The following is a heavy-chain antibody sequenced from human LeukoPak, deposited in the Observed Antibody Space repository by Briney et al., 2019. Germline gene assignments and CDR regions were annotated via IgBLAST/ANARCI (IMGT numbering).Heavy chain of an antibody. V-gene: IGHV3-33*01. CDR3: ARDRGDFSSGYHDFHF. J-gene: IGHJ4*02. CDR2: IWSDGDNK. CDR1: GFTFTNFG. D-gene: IGHD3-3*01. Sequence: GGSLRLSCVASGFTFTNFGMHWVRQAPGKGLEWVAVIWSDGDNKYYADSVKGRFTISRDNSKNTLYLQMNSLRADVTAVYYCARDRGDFSSGYHDFHFWGQGTLVSVSS.